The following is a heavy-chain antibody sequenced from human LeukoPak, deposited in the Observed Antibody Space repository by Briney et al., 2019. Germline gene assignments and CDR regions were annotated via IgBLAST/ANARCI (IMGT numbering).Heavy chain of an antibody. Sequence: SETLSLTCTVSGGSISSTHYYWAWIRQPPGRGLEWIGTIYYSGSSSYNPSLESRITVSVDTSRNQFSLKLSSVTAADTAVYYCASVYYLWGSYSIDYWGQGTLVSVSS. D-gene: IGHD3-16*01. V-gene: IGHV4-39*01. CDR2: IYYSGSS. CDR1: GGSISSTHYY. CDR3: ASVYYLWGSYSIDY. J-gene: IGHJ4*02.